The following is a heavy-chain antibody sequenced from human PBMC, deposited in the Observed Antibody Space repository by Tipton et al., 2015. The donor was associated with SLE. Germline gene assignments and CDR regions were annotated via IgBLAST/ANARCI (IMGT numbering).Heavy chain of an antibody. V-gene: IGHV3-7*03. D-gene: IGHD3-3*01. CDR2: IKQDGSEK. CDR1: GFTFSSYW. Sequence: SLRLSCAASGFTFSSYWMSWVRQAPGKGLEWVANIKQDGSEKYYVDSVKGRFTISRDNAKNSLYLQMNSLRAEDTAVYYCARDGEYYDFWSGYYYGMDVWGQGTTVTVSS. J-gene: IGHJ6*02. CDR3: ARDGEYYDFWSGYYYGMDV.